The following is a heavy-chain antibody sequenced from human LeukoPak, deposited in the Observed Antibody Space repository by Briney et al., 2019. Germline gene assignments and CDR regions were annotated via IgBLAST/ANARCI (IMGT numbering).Heavy chain of an antibody. CDR1: GGSFSGYY. J-gene: IGHJ4*02. CDR3: ARGEAEYSSGCFDY. CDR2: INHSGST. V-gene: IGHV4-34*01. Sequence: SETLSLTCAVYGGSFSGYYWSWIRQPPGKGLEWIGEINHSGSTNYNPSLKSRVTISVDTSKNQFSLKLGSVTAADTAVYYCARGEAEYSSGCFDYWGQGTLVTVSS. D-gene: IGHD6-19*01.